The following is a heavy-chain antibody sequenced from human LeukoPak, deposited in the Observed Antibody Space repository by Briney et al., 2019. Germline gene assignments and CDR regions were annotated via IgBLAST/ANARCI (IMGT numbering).Heavy chain of an antibody. J-gene: IGHJ6*03. CDR2: IYHSGST. Sequence: PSETLSLTCAVSGYSISSGYYWGWIRQPPGKGLEWIGSIYHSGSTYYNPSLKSRVTISVDTSKNQFSLKLSSVTAADTAVYYCARARKYCSSTSCYWRPYYYYYMDVWGKGTTVTVSS. V-gene: IGHV4-38-2*01. CDR3: ARARKYCSSTSCYWRPYYYYYMDV. D-gene: IGHD2-2*01. CDR1: GYSISSGYY.